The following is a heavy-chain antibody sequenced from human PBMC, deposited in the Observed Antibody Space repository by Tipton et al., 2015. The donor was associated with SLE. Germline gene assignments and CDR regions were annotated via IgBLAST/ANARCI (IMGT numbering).Heavy chain of an antibody. CDR1: GGTFKIYA. J-gene: IGHJ4*02. V-gene: IGHV1-69*05. CDR3: ARGHRGFCSGGICYWPSDY. CDR2: IIPVFGTA. D-gene: IGHD2-15*01. Sequence: QLVQSGPEVKKPGSSVKVSCKASGGTFKIYAISWVRQAPGQGLEWMGGIIPVFGTANYAQKFQVRVTITTDESTSTVYMELSSLTSEDTAVYYCARGHRGFCSGGICYWPSDYWGQGTLVTVSS.